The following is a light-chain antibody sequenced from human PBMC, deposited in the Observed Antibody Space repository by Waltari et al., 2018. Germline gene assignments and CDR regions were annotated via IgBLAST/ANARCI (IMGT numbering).Light chain of an antibody. V-gene: IGKV1-5*03. CDR2: KAS. J-gene: IGKJ1*01. CDR3: QQYNSYWT. CDR1: QSISIW. Sequence: DIQMTQSPYTLSASVGDRVTITCRASQSISIWLAWYQQKPGKAPKLLIYKASSLESGVPSRFSGSGSGTEFTLTISSLQPDDFAIYYCQQYNSYWTFGQGTKVEIK.